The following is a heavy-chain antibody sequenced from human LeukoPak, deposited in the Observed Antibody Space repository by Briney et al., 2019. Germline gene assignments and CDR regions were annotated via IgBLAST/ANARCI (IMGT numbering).Heavy chain of an antibody. J-gene: IGHJ4*02. CDR1: GGTFSSYA. V-gene: IGHV1-69*01. Sequence: ASVKVSCKASGGTFSSYAISWVRQAPGQGLEWMGGIIPIFGTANYAQKFQGRVTITADESTSTAYMELSSLRSEDTAVYYCARDLTPYSSSSSDYWGQGTLVTVSS. D-gene: IGHD6-6*01. CDR2: IIPIFGTA. CDR3: ARDLTPYSSSSSDY.